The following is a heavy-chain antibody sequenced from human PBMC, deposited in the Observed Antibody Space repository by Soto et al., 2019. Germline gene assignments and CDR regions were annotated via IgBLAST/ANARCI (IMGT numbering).Heavy chain of an antibody. J-gene: IGHJ6*03. CDR3: ARVKEGVTENYYYYYMDV. V-gene: IGHV3-64*01. CDR1: GFSFSDYW. D-gene: IGHD4-4*01. Sequence: PGGSLRLSCAASGFSFSDYWMAWVRQAPGKGLEYVSAISSNGGGTYYANSVKGRFTISRDNSKNTLYLQMGSLRAEDMAVYYCARVKEGVTENYYYYYMDVWGKGTTVTVSS. CDR2: ISSNGGGT.